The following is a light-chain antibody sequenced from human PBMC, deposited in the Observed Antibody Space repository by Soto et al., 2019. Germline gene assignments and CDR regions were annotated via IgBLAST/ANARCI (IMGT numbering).Light chain of an antibody. J-gene: IGKJ5*01. CDR1: QSIRTS. V-gene: IGKV3-15*01. Sequence: EIVMTQSPATLSVSAGVSATLSCRASQSIRTSLAWYQQKSGQAPRLLIHGASSRATGIPSKFSGSGSGAEFTLTISSRQSEDVAVYYCQQYNNWPPITFGQGTRVEIK. CDR2: GAS. CDR3: QQYNNWPPIT.